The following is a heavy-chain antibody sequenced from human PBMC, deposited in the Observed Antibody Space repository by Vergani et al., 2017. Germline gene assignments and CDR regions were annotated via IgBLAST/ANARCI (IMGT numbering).Heavy chain of an antibody. J-gene: IGHJ4*02. D-gene: IGHD3-10*01. V-gene: IGHV3-30-3*01. CDR3: ARGRYGDYYLGY. Sequence: QVQLVESGGGVIQPGRSLRLSCAASGFTFSSYAMHWVRQAPGKGLEWVAVISYDGSNKYYADSVKGRFTISRDNSKNTLYLQMNSRRAEYTAVYYCARGRYGDYYLGYWGQGTLVTVSS. CDR1: GFTFSSYA. CDR2: ISYDGSNK.